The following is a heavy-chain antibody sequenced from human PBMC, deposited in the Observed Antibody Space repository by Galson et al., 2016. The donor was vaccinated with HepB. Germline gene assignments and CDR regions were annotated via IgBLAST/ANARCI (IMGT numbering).Heavy chain of an antibody. CDR1: GFILSDYY. CDR3: TRTGLGDFDY. J-gene: IGHJ4*02. Sequence: SLRLSCAASGFILSDYYMDWVRQAPGKGLEWVGRTRNRARSYTTDYVASVKGRFTISRDNSKSSVYLHMIGLKPEDTAIYYCTRTGLGDFDYWGRGTLVTVSS. V-gene: IGHV3-72*01. CDR2: TRNRARSYTT.